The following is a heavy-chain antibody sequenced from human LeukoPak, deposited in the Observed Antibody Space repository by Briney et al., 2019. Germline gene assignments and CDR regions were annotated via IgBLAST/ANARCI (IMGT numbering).Heavy chain of an antibody. D-gene: IGHD3-10*01. J-gene: IGHJ5*02. CDR1: GFTLSNAW. Sequence: NPGGSLRLSWAASGFTLSNAWMSWVRQADRSGLGWDGRIISITDGGTTDYAAPVKGRFTISRDDSQNTLYLQMNSLKTEDTAVYYCTTDFTLWFGELVFDPWGQGTLVTVSS. CDR2: IISITDGGTT. V-gene: IGHV3-15*01. CDR3: TTDFTLWFGELVFDP.